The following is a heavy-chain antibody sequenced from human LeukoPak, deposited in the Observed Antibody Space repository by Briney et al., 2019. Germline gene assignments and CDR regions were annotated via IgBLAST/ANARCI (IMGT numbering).Heavy chain of an antibody. CDR3: ARHAPGSSSWMFRFDY. J-gene: IGHJ4*02. CDR2: IYYSGST. V-gene: IGHV4-59*08. D-gene: IGHD6-6*01. Sequence: PAETLSLTCTVPGGSISSYYWSWIRQPPGKGLEWIGYIYYSGSTNHNPSLKSRVTISVDTSKNQFSLKLSSVTAADTAVYYCARHAPGSSSWMFRFDYWGQGTLVTVSS. CDR1: GGSISSYY.